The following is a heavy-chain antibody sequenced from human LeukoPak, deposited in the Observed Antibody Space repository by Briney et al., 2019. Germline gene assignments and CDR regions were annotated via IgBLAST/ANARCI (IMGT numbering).Heavy chain of an antibody. J-gene: IGHJ6*02. CDR2: IGTAGDT. CDR3: ARDPDDILTGYYNDYYYGMDV. Sequence: GGSLRLSCAASGFTFSSYDMHWVRHATGKGLEWVSAIGTAGDTYYPGSVKGRFTISRENAKNSLYLQMNSLRAGDTAVYYCARDPDDILTGYYNDYYYGMDVWGQGTTVTISS. V-gene: IGHV3-13*01. CDR1: GFTFSSYD. D-gene: IGHD3-9*01.